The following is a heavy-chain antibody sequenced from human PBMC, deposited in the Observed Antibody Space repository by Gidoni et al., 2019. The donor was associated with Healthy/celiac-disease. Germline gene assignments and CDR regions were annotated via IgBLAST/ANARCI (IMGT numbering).Heavy chain of an antibody. CDR1: GYTFTGYY. Sequence: QAQLVQSGAEVKKPGASVKVSCTASGYTFTGYYMHWVRQAPGQGLEWMGWINPNSGGTNYAQKFQGRVTMTRDTSISTAYMELSRLRSDDTAVYYCARPMVRGVIGPRYYGMDVWGQGTTVTVSS. J-gene: IGHJ6*02. D-gene: IGHD3-10*01. CDR3: ARPMVRGVIGPRYYGMDV. CDR2: INPNSGGT. V-gene: IGHV1-2*02.